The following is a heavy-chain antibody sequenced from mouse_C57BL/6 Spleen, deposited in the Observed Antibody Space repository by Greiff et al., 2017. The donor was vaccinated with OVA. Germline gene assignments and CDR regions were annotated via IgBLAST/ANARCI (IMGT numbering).Heavy chain of an antibody. J-gene: IGHJ3*01. V-gene: IGHV5-17*01. Sequence: DVQLVESGGGLVKPGGSLKLSCAASGFTFSDYGMHWVRQAPEKGLEWVAYISSGSSTIYYADTVKGRFTISRDNAKNTLFLQMTSLRSEDTAMYYCARAEYGYDEAWFAYWGQGTLVTVSA. CDR3: ARAEYGYDEAWFAY. D-gene: IGHD2-14*01. CDR2: ISSGSSTI. CDR1: GFTFSDYG.